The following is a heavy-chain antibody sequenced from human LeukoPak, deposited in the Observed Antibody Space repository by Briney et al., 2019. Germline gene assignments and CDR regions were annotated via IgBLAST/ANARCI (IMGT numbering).Heavy chain of an antibody. CDR2: INHSGST. CDR1: GGSFSGYY. J-gene: IGHJ4*02. Sequence: SETLSLTCAVYGGSFSGYYWSWIRQPPGKGLEWIGEINHSGSTNYNPSLKSRVTISVDTSKNQFSLKLSSVTAADTAVYYCARVRGYFDWLLFFDYWGQGTLVTVSS. V-gene: IGHV4-34*01. D-gene: IGHD3-9*01. CDR3: ARVRGYFDWLLFFDY.